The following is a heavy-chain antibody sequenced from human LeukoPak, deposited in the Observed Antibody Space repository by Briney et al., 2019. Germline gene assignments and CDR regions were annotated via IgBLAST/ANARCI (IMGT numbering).Heavy chain of an antibody. CDR2: IYPGDSDT. CDR1: GYSFTSYW. V-gene: IGHV5-51*01. J-gene: IGHJ3*02. CDR3: ATQTYYYDSSGYLNAFDI. Sequence: GESLKISCKGSGYSFTSYWIGWVRQMPGKGLEWMGIIYPGDSDTRYSPSFQGQVTISADKSISTAYLQWGSLKASDTAMYYCATQTYYYDSSGYLNAFDIWGQGTMVTVSS. D-gene: IGHD3-22*01.